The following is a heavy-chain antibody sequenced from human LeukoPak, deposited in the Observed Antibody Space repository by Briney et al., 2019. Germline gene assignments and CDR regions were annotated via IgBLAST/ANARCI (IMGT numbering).Heavy chain of an antibody. CDR1: GGSISSSIYY. V-gene: IGHV4-39*01. Sequence: SETLSLTCTVSGGSISSSIYYWGWIRQPPGKGLEWIGSIYYSGSTYYNPSLKSRVTISVDTSKNQFSLKLSSVTAADTAVYYCARQVGYGGNLFDYWGQGTLVTVSS. CDR2: IYYSGST. J-gene: IGHJ4*02. CDR3: ARQVGYGGNLFDY. D-gene: IGHD4-17*01.